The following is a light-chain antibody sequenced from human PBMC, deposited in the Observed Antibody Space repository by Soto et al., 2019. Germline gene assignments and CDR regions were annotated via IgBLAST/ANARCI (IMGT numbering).Light chain of an antibody. CDR1: SSDVGGYNY. CDR3: SSYRGSSNLD. J-gene: IGLJ1*01. Sequence: QSVLTQPASVSGSPGQSITISCTGTSSDVGGYNYVYRYQQHQGKATTLLIYEVSKRPSGISNRFSGSKSGNTASLTISRLQAEEEADYYCSSYRGSSNLDFGAGTKVTVL. CDR2: EVS. V-gene: IGLV2-14*01.